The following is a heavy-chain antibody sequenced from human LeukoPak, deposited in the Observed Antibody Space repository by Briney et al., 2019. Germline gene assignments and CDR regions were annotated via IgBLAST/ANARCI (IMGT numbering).Heavy chain of an antibody. J-gene: IGHJ4*02. Sequence: GGSLRLSCAASGFTFSSYTMHWIRQAPGKGLEWVAYIKKTGIETYYLDPVKGRFTITRDNNRNSLFLQMYSLRAEDTAVYFCARENGYCSGSDCYSYFDSWGQGTLVTVSS. V-gene: IGHV3-7*01. CDR1: GFTFSSYT. D-gene: IGHD2-15*01. CDR3: ARENGYCSGSDCYSYFDS. CDR2: IKKTGIET.